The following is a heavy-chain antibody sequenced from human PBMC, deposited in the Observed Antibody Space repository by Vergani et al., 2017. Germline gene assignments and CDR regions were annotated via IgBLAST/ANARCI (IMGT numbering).Heavy chain of an antibody. J-gene: IGHJ6*02. D-gene: IGHD2-21*01. CDR1: GFSFRNAW. Sequence: EVQLVESGGGLVQPGRSLRLSCTASGFSFRNAWMNWVRRTPGKGLEWVGRIKSTFDRGTTDYAAAVKGRFTIPRDDSKNTLFLQMNGLKTEDIGVYYCTTDPRYCGDGSCYWLRDHHYYGMDVWGQGTTVTVSS. CDR3: TTDPRYCGDGSCYWLRDHHYYGMDV. V-gene: IGHV3-15*07. CDR2: IKSTFDRGTT.